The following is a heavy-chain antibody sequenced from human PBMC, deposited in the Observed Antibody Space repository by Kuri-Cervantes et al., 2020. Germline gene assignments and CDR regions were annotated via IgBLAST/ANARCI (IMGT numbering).Heavy chain of an antibody. Sequence: GESLKISCAASGFTFSSYSMNWVRQAPGKGLEWVSSISSSSSYIYYADSVKGRFTISRDNAKNSLYLQMNSLRDEDTAVYYCARDSYYYDSSGYYPPAGHYGMDVWGQGTTVTVSS. CDR1: GFTFSSYS. CDR2: ISSSSSYI. D-gene: IGHD3-22*01. CDR3: ARDSYYYDSSGYYPPAGHYGMDV. J-gene: IGHJ6*02. V-gene: IGHV3-21*01.